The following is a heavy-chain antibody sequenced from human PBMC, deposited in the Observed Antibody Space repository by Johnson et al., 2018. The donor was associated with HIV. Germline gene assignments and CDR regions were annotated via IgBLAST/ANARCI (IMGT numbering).Heavy chain of an antibody. CDR3: ARVRSGRENVFDI. D-gene: IGHD1-26*01. CDR1: GCTFSSYA. J-gene: IGHJ3*02. CDR2: ISYDGRNK. Sequence: VQLVESGGGLVQPGGSLRLSCAASGCTFSSYAMHWVRQAPGMGLEWVADISYDGRNKYYADSVKGRFTISRDNSKSTLYLQMNSLRAEDTAVYYCARVRSGRENVFDIWGQGTMVTVSS. V-gene: IGHV3-30*04.